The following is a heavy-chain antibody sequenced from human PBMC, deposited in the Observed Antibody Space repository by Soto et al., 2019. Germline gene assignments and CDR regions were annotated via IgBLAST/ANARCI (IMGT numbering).Heavy chain of an antibody. CDR2: IYSGGST. CDR1: GFTVSSNC. CDR3: ARLDIVVVPANHDAFDI. J-gene: IGHJ3*02. V-gene: IGHV3-53*01. Sequence: GGSLRLSCAASGFTVSSNCMSWVRQSPGKGLEWVSVIYSGGSTYYADSVKGRFAISRDNSKNTLYLQMNSLRAEDTAVYYCARLDIVVVPANHDAFDIWGQGTMVTVSS. D-gene: IGHD2-2*01.